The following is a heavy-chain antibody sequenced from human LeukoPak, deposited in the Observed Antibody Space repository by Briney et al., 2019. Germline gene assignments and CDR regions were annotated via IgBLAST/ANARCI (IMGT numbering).Heavy chain of an antibody. CDR1: GGSFSGYY. CDR2: INHSGST. D-gene: IGHD3-22*01. Sequence: SETLSLTCAVYGGSFSGYYWSWIRQPPGKGLEWIGEINHSGSTYYNPSLKSRVTISVDTSKNQFSLKLSSVTAADTAVYYCARGKDDYYDSSGYYYDDYWGQGTLVTVSS. V-gene: IGHV4-34*01. CDR3: ARGKDDYYDSSGYYYDDY. J-gene: IGHJ4*02.